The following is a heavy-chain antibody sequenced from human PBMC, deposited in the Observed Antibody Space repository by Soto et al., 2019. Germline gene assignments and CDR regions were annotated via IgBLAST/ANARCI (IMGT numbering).Heavy chain of an antibody. CDR3: AKVISAHTELSPPDC. CDR2: ISTSGGST. Sequence: GGSQRVSCTASGFHFSNYAMNWVRQDPGKGLEWVSGISTSGGSTYYTDSVKGRFTISRDNSKNTLYLQMNSLRAEDTALYYCAKVISAHTELSPPDCWGQGTLVTVSS. D-gene: IGHD2-15*01. V-gene: IGHV3-23*01. CDR1: GFHFSNYA. J-gene: IGHJ4*02.